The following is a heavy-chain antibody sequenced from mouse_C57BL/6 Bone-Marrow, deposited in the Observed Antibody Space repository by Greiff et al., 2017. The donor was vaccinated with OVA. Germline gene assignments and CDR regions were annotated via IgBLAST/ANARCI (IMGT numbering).Heavy chain of an antibody. D-gene: IGHD4-1*01. CDR1: GFSINSDCY. CDR3: ARDRHWDGAWYFDV. J-gene: IGHJ1*03. Sequence: EVQGVESGPSLVRPSQTLSLTCTVTGFSINSDCYWIWIRQFPGNKLEYIGYTFYSGITYYNPSLESRTYITRDTSKNQFSLKLSSVTTEDTATYYCARDRHWDGAWYFDVWGTGTTVTVSS. CDR2: TFYSGIT. V-gene: IGHV3-3*01.